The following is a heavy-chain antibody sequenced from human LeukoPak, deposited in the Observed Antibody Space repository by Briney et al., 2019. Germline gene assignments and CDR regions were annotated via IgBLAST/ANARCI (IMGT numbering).Heavy chain of an antibody. Sequence: PSGTLSLTCAVSGGSISSGGYSWSWIRQPPGKGLEWIGYIYYSGSTYYNPSLKSRVTISVDTSKNQFSLKLSSVTAADTAIYYCQSRFLEWLLDYWGQGTLVTVSS. CDR1: GGSISSGGYS. V-gene: IGHV4-30-2*03. CDR2: IYYSGST. J-gene: IGHJ4*02. D-gene: IGHD3-3*01. CDR3: QSRFLEWLLDY.